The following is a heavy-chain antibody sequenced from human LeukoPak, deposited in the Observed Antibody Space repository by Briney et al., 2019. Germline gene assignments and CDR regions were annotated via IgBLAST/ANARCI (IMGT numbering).Heavy chain of an antibody. J-gene: IGHJ3*02. CDR3: ASSDCGGDWYSGVGNDAFDI. CDR2: IYTSGST. D-gene: IGHD2-21*02. V-gene: IGHV4-4*07. CDR1: GGSISSYY. Sequence: SETLSLTCTVSGGSISSYYWSWIRQPAGKGLEWIGRIYTSGSTNYNPSLKSRVTISVDKSKNQFSLKLSSVTAADTAVYYCASSDCGGDWYSGVGNDAFDIWGQGTMVTVSS.